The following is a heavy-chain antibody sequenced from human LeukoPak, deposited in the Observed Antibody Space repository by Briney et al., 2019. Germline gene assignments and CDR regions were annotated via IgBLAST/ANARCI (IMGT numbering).Heavy chain of an antibody. CDR2: IYYGGST. J-gene: IGHJ4*02. Sequence: SETLSLTCTVSGGSFSGYYWSWIRQPPGKELEWVGCIYYGGSTQYSPSLKSRVSMSLDASKNQLSLKLNSVTAADTAVYYCAIIPPGYTYGFDYWGQGTLVTVSS. CDR3: AIIPPGYTYGFDY. D-gene: IGHD5-18*01. CDR1: GGSFSGYY. V-gene: IGHV4-59*08.